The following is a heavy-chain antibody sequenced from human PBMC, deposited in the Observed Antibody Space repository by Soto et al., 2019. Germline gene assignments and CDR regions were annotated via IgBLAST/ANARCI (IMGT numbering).Heavy chain of an antibody. CDR3: ARGRVLWFGEFPSFDY. CDR1: GGSISSGDYY. J-gene: IGHJ4*02. D-gene: IGHD3-10*01. Sequence: PSETLSLTCTVSGGSISSGDYYWSWIRQPPGKGLEWIGYIYYSGSTYYNPSLKSRVTISGDTSKNQFSLKLSSVTAADTAVYYWARGRVLWFGEFPSFDYWGQGTLVTVSS. CDR2: IYYSGST. V-gene: IGHV4-30-4*01.